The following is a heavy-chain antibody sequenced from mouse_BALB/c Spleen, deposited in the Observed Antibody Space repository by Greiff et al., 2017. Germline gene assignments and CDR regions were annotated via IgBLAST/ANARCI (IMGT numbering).Heavy chain of an antibody. V-gene: IGHV5-6-4*01. D-gene: IGHD1-1*01. CDR3: TRGDYGSSSPYWYFDV. Sequence: EVQVVESGGGLVKPGGSLKLSCAASGFTFSSYTMSWVRQTPEKRLEWVATISSGGSYTYYPDSVKGRFTISRDNAKNTLYLQMSSLKSEDTAMYYCTRGDYGSSSPYWYFDVWGAGTTVTVSS. J-gene: IGHJ1*01. CDR1: GFTFSSYT. CDR2: ISSGGSYT.